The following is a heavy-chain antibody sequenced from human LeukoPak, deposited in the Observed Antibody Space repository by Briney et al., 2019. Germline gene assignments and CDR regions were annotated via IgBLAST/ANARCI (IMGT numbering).Heavy chain of an antibody. J-gene: IGHJ4*02. D-gene: IGHD3-10*02. CDR3: ARARYYVDSTGVHGFIFDH. CDR1: GDSVSSSSVA. CDR2: TYYRSKWYN. V-gene: IGHV6-1*01. Sequence: SQTLSLTCAISGDSVSSSSVAWNWIRQSPSRGLEWLGRTYYRSKWYNDYAVSVKSRITINPDTSKNQFSLQLNSVTPEDTAVFYCARARYYVDSTGVHGFIFDHWGQGTLVTVSS.